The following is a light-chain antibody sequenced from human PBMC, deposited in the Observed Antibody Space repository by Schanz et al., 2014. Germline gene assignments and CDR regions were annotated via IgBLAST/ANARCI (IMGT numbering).Light chain of an antibody. CDR1: SSNIGRNP. CDR3: AAWDDSLHGGV. Sequence: QSVLTQPPSASGTPGQSVSISCSGSSSNIGRNPVNWYQQLPGSAPKLLIYNINRRPTGVPDRFSGSKSGTSASLAISGLQSEDEADYHCAAWDDSLHGGVFGGGTKLTVL. CDR2: NIN. V-gene: IGLV1-44*01. J-gene: IGLJ3*02.